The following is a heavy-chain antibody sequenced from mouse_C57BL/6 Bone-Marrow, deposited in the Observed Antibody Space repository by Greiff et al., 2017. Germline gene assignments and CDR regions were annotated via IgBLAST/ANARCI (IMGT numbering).Heavy chain of an antibody. CDR2: INPNNGGT. CDR3: ALYGSSPYYYAMDD. Sequence: EVQLQQSGPELVKPGASVKISCKASGYTFTDYYMNWVKQSHGKSLEWIGDINPNNGGTSYNQKFKGKATLTVDKSSSTAYMELRSLTSEDSAVYYCALYGSSPYYYAMDDWGQGTSVTVSS. CDR1: GYTFTDYY. J-gene: IGHJ4*01. V-gene: IGHV1-26*01. D-gene: IGHD1-1*01.